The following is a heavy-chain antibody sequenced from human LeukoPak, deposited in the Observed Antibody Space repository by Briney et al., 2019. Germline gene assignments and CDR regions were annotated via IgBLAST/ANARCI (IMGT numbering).Heavy chain of an antibody. Sequence: PSETLSLTCAVYGGSSSGYYWSWIRQPPGKGLEWIGEINHSGSTNYNPSLKSRVTISVDTSKNQFSLKLSSVTAADTAVYYCARPNYDFWSGYSRRYWFDPWGQGTLVTVSS. CDR2: INHSGST. CDR3: ARPNYDFWSGYSRRYWFDP. J-gene: IGHJ5*02. CDR1: GGSSSGYY. D-gene: IGHD3-3*01. V-gene: IGHV4-34*01.